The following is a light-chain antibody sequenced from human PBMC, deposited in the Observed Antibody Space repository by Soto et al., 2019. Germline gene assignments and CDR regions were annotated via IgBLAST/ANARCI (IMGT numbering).Light chain of an antibody. V-gene: IGKV1-5*01. J-gene: IGKJ1*01. CDR3: QQNHPSPWT. CDR2: AAS. Sequence: TQIPQSPSTLSAPLGDRVTLSCRASQSISSWLAWYQQKPGRAPNLLIHAASTLQSGDPSRFSGGGSGTDFALTITSLQPDDFATYYCQQNHPSPWTFGQGTKVDIK. CDR1: QSISSW.